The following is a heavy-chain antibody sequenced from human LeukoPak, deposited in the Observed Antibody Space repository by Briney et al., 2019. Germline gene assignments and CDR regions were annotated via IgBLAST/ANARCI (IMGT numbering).Heavy chain of an antibody. V-gene: IGHV3-7*01. Sequence: PGGPLRLSCAGSGFTFSGYWMSWVRQAPGKGLEWVANIKQDGGNKYYVDSVKGRFTISRDNAKNSLSLQMNSLRAEDTGVYYCTRNEVWGQGTLVTVSS. J-gene: IGHJ4*02. CDR3: TRNEV. CDR2: IKQDGGNK. CDR1: GFTFSGYW. D-gene: IGHD1-1*01.